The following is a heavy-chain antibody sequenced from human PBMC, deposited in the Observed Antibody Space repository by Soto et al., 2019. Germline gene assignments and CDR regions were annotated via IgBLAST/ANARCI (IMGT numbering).Heavy chain of an antibody. CDR1: GSPFTNFA. Sequence: EVQLLESGGAWLSPGGPLGFSCEASGSPFTNFAMSWSRRPPGKGLEWVSGISGGGGSSYYADSVKGRFTISRDNSKNTLYLQMNSLRAEDTAVYYCAHNCGVDCHSVFFYWGQGTLVIVSS. V-gene: IGHV3-23*01. D-gene: IGHD2-21*02. CDR2: ISGGGGSS. CDR3: AHNCGVDCHSVFFY. J-gene: IGHJ4*02.